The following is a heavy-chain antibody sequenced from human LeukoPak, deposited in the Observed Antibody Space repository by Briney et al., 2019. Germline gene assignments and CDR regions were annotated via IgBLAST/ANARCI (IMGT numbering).Heavy chain of an antibody. CDR3: AKDLFDCSSGSCYSRTMGY. J-gene: IGHJ4*02. CDR2: ISSGGSYI. CDR1: GFTFNSYT. D-gene: IGHD2-15*01. Sequence: GGSLRLSCAASGFTFNSYTMNWVRQAPGKGLEWVSSISSGGSYIYYADSVKGRFTISRDNAKNSLDLQMTSLRAEDTAVYYCAKDLFDCSSGSCYSRTMGYWGQGTLVTVSS. V-gene: IGHV3-21*04.